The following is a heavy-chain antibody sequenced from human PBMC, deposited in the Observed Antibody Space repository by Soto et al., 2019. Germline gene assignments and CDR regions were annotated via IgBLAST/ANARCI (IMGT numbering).Heavy chain of an antibody. V-gene: IGHV1-18*01. CDR2: INFYNGTP. D-gene: IGHD3-10*01. CDR1: GSTFPTIG. J-gene: IGHJ5*02. CDR3: ARGVGSGSYYNQYNWFDP. Sequence: QVQLVQSGGEVKKPGPQGRASGKASGSTFPTIGFSWVQRALDKGLGGMGGINFYNGTPKYAQKVQGRVTMTTDTSTSTAYMELRSLRSDDTAVYYCARGVGSGSYYNQYNWFDPWGQGTLVTVSS.